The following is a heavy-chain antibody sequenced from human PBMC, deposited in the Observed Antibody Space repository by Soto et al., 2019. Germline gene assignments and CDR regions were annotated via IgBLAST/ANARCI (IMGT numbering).Heavy chain of an antibody. CDR1: GGSISYYY. J-gene: IGHJ4*02. CDR2: IYYSGNT. CDR3: VRGGYVHAFDY. V-gene: IGHV4-59*01. D-gene: IGHD5-12*01. Sequence: SETLSLTCTVSGGSISYYYWGWIRQPPGKGLEWIGSIYYSGNTHYNPSLKSRVTISVDTSMNQFSLNLDSVTAVDSAVYYCVRGGYVHAFDYWGQGAMVTVYS.